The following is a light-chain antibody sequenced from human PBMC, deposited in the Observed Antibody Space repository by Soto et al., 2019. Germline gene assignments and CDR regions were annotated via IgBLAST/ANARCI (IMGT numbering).Light chain of an antibody. Sequence: QSVLTQPASLSGSPGQSITISCTGTSSDIGAYDYVSWFQQHPGKAPKLMISEVNNRPSGVSNRFSGSKSGNTAYLTISGLQVEDEAEYFCSSFTTTSTHVFGPGTKLTVL. CDR1: SSDIGAYDY. V-gene: IGLV2-14*01. CDR3: SSFTTTSTHV. J-gene: IGLJ1*01. CDR2: EVN.